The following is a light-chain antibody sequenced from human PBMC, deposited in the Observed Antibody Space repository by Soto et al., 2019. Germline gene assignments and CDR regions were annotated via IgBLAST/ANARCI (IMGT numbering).Light chain of an antibody. J-gene: IGLJ2*01. CDR3: SSFTSRSTQV. CDR2: EVN. CDR1: SSDVGGYNY. V-gene: IGLV2-14*01. Sequence: QSALTQPASVSGSPGQTITISCTGSSSDVGGYNYVSWYQQHPGTAPKLMIYEVNNRPSGVSDRFSGSKSGNTASLTISGLQAEDEADYYCSSFTSRSTQVLGGGTKLTVL.